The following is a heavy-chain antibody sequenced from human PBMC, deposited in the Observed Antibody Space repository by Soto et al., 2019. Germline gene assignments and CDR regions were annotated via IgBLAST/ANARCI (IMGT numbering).Heavy chain of an antibody. J-gene: IGHJ6*02. CDR2: INAGNGNT. CDR1: GYTFTSYA. CDR3: ASDFWSGYPYYYYYGMDV. V-gene: IGHV1-3*01. D-gene: IGHD3-3*01. Sequence: GASVKVSCKASGYTFTSYAMHWVRQAPGQRLEWMGWINAGNGNTKYSQKFQGRVTITRDTSASTAYMELSSLRSEDTAVYYCASDFWSGYPYYYYYGMDVWGQGPTVTVSS.